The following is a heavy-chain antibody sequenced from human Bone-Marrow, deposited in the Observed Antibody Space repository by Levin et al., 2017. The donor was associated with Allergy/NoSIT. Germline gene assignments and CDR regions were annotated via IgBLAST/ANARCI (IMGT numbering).Heavy chain of an antibody. CDR1: GFTFSSYS. J-gene: IGHJ4*02. D-gene: IGHD1-14*01. V-gene: IGHV3-21*01. Sequence: GGSLRLSCAASGFTFSSYSMIWVRQAPGKGLEWVSSISASSSNRHYADSVKGRFTISRDNPNNSLYLQMNSLRAEDTAVYYCARIQEPHYFDSWGQGSLVTVSS. CDR2: ISASSSNR. CDR3: ARIQEPHYFDS.